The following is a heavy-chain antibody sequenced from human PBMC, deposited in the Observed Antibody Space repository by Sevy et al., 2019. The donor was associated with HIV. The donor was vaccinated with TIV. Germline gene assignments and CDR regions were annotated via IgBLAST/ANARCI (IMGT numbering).Heavy chain of an antibody. V-gene: IGHV1-18*01. CDR3: ARGAQYCSGGSCYPIAPAGMDV. CDR2: ISAYNGNT. D-gene: IGHD2-15*01. CDR1: GYTFTSYG. Sequence: ASVKVSCKASGYTFTSYGISWVRQAPGQGLEWMGWISAYNGNTNYAQKLQGRVTMTTDTSTSTAYMELRSLRSDDTAVYCCARGAQYCSGGSCYPIAPAGMDVWGQGTTVTVSS. J-gene: IGHJ6*02.